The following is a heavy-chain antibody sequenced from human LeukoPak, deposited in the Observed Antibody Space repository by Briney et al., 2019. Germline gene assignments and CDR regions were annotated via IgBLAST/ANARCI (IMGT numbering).Heavy chain of an antibody. CDR3: VRGSGWYYY. CDR1: GGSISTYY. CDR2: IYCSGST. D-gene: IGHD6-19*01. V-gene: IGHV4-59*01. Sequence: SETLSLTCTVSGGSISTYYWSWIRQPPGKGLEWIGYIYCSGSTNYNPSLKSRVTISVDTSKNQFSLKLSSVTAADTAVYYCVRGSGWYYYWGQGTLVTVAS. J-gene: IGHJ4*02.